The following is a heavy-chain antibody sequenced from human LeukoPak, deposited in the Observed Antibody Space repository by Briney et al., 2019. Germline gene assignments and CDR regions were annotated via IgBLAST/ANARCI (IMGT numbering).Heavy chain of an antibody. J-gene: IGHJ4*02. CDR1: GGSISSSSYY. Sequence: PSETLSLTCTVSGGSISSSSYYWGWIRQPPGKGLEWIGSIYYSGSTYYNPSLKSRVIVSLDKSKNQFSLKLSSVTAADTAVYYCARGTMPYSSSWFDYWGQGTLVTVSS. CDR2: IYYSGST. CDR3: ARGTMPYSSSWFDY. V-gene: IGHV4-39*07. D-gene: IGHD6-13*01.